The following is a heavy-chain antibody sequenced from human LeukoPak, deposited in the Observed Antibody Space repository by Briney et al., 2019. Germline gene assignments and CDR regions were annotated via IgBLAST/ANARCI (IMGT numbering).Heavy chain of an antibody. D-gene: IGHD3-10*01. CDR1: GFTFSSYV. CDR2: ISGSGGST. V-gene: IGHV3-23*01. J-gene: IGHJ3*02. Sequence: GGSLRLSCAASGFTFSSYVMSWVRQAPGKGLEWVSAISGSGGSTYFPDSVKGRFTISRDNSKNTLYLQMNSLRAEDTAVYYCAKGPSGSYYGFDMWGQGTMVTVSS. CDR3: AKGPSGSYYGFDM.